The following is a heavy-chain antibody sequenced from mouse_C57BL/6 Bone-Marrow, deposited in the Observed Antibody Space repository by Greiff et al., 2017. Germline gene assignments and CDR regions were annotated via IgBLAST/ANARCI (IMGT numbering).Heavy chain of an antibody. V-gene: IGHV5-6*01. D-gene: IGHD1-1*01. CDR3: ARHCYGSSFDY. J-gene: IGHJ2*01. CDR2: ISSGGSYT. CDR1: GFTFSSYG. Sequence: EVQRVESGGDLVKPGGSLKLSCAASGFTFSSYGMSWVRQTPDKRLAWVATISSGGSYTYYPDSVKGRFTISRDNAKNTLYLQMSSLKSEDTAMYYCARHCYGSSFDYWGQGTTLTVSS.